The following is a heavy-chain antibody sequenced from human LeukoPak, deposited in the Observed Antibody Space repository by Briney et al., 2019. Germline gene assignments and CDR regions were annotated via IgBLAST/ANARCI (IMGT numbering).Heavy chain of an antibody. V-gene: IGHV7-4-1*02. CDR3: ARVTGTTAVLNWFDP. J-gene: IGHJ5*02. CDR2: INTNTGNP. CDR1: GYSFTTFA. Sequence: ASVKVSCKASGYSFTTFAMNWVRQAPGQGLEWMGWINTNTGNPTYAQGFTGRFVFSLDTSVSTAYLQISSLKAEDTAVYYCARVTGTTAVLNWFDPWGQGTLVTVSS. D-gene: IGHD1-1*01.